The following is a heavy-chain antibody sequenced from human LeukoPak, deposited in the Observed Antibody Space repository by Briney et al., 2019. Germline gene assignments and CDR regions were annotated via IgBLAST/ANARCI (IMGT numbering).Heavy chain of an antibody. CDR3: ATGGYYDSSGYSFDY. V-gene: IGHV1-8*01. D-gene: IGHD3-22*01. J-gene: IGHJ4*02. CDR1: GYTFTSYD. CDR2: MNPNSGNT. Sequence: GASVRVSCKASGYTFTSYDINWVRQATGQGLEWMGWMNPNSGNTGYAQKFQGRVTMTRNTSISTAYMELSSLRSEDTAVYYCATGGYYDSSGYSFDYWGQGTLVTVSS.